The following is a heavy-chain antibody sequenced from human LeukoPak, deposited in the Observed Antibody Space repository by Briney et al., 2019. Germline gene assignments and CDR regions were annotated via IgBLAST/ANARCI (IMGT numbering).Heavy chain of an antibody. D-gene: IGHD2/OR15-2a*01. CDR1: GFTFSSYA. V-gene: IGHV3-30-3*01. J-gene: IGHJ3*02. CDR3: ARDKTSSEYLTYDAFDI. CDR2: ISYDGSNK. Sequence: PGGSLRLSCAASGFTFSSYAMHWVRQAPGKGLEWVAVISYDGSNKYYADSVKGRFTISRDNSKNTLYLQMNSLRAEDTAVYYCARDKTSSEYLTYDAFDIWGQGTMVTVSS.